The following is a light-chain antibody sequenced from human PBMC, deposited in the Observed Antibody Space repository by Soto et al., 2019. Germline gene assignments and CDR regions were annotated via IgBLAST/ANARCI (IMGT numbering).Light chain of an antibody. Sequence: QSVLTQPPSASGSPGQSVTISCTGTKNDIGVYDFVSWYQHHPGKAPRLIIYEVVQRPSGVPDRFSGSKSGNTASLTVSGLQAADEADYFCKSYAGSNTYVFGSGNRSPX. CDR1: KNDIGVYDF. V-gene: IGLV2-8*01. CDR2: EVV. CDR3: KSYAGSNTYV. J-gene: IGLJ1*01.